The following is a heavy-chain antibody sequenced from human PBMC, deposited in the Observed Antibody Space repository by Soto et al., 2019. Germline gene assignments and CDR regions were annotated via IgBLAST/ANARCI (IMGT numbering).Heavy chain of an antibody. CDR1: GFTFSGSA. J-gene: IGHJ6*02. Sequence: GGSLRLSCAASGFTFSGSAMHWVRQASGKGLEWVGRIRSKANSYATAYAASVKGRFTISRDDSNNTAYLQMNSLKTEDTAVYYCTRLRPGSSSSYYYYGMDVWGQGTTVTVSS. V-gene: IGHV3-73*01. D-gene: IGHD6-6*01. CDR2: IRSKANSYAT. CDR3: TRLRPGSSSSYYYYGMDV.